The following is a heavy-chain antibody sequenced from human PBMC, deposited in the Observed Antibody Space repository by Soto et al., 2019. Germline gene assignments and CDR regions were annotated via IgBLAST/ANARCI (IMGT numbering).Heavy chain of an antibody. V-gene: IGHV4-30-4*01. D-gene: IGHD3-22*01. CDR3: ARVEGYDSSGCDY. CDR1: GGSISSGDYY. CDR2: IYYSGST. Sequence: QVQLQESGPGLVKPSQTLSLTCTVSGGSISSGDYYWSWIRQPPGKGLEWLGYIYYSGSTYYNPSLKSRVTISVDTSKNHFSLNLSSVSAADTAVYYCARVEGYDSSGCDYCFQGTLVTVFS. J-gene: IGHJ4*02.